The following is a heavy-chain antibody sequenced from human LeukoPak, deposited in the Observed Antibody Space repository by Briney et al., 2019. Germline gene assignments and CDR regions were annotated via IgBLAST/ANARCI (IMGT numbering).Heavy chain of an antibody. D-gene: IGHD3-22*01. CDR3: AREQPLVFYDSSGYLFDY. Sequence: SETLSLTCTVSGGSISSGSYYWSWIRQPAGKGLEWIGRIYTSGSTNYNPSLKSRVTISVDTSKNQFSLKLSSVTAADTAVYYCAREQPLVFYDSSGYLFDYWGQGTLVTVSS. J-gene: IGHJ4*02. CDR2: IYTSGST. V-gene: IGHV4-61*02. CDR1: GGSISSGSYY.